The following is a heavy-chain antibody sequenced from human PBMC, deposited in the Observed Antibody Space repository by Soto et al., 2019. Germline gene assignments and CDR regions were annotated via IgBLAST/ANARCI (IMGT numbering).Heavy chain of an antibody. D-gene: IGHD1-26*01. J-gene: IGHJ6*02. Sequence: PSETLSLTCTVSGGSVSSGSYYWSWIRQPPGKGLEWIGYIYYSESTNYNPSLKSRVTISVDTSKNQFSLKLSSVTAADTAVYYCARELSGSYYYGMDVWGQGTTVTVSS. CDR2: IYYSEST. CDR3: ARELSGSYYYGMDV. CDR1: GGSVSSGSYY. V-gene: IGHV4-61*01.